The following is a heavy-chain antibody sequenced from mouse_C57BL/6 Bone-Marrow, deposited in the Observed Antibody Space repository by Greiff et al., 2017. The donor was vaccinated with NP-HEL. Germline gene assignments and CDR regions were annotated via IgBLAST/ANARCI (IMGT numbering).Heavy chain of an antibody. V-gene: IGHV5-6*01. CDR2: ISSGGSYT. Sequence: EVKLMESGGDLVKPGGSLKLSCAASGFTFSSYGMSWVRQTPDKRLEWVATISSGGSYTYYPDSVKGRFTISRDNAKNTLYLQMSSLKSEDTAMYYCARHAGLEKRFAYWGQGTRVTVSA. D-gene: IGHD3-3*01. CDR3: ARHAGLEKRFAY. J-gene: IGHJ3*01. CDR1: GFTFSSYG.